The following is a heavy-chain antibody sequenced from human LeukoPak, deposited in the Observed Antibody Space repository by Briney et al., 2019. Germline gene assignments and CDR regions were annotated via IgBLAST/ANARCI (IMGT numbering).Heavy chain of an antibody. J-gene: IGHJ3*01. CDR3: AILGSDDAFDL. CDR2: IKGDGSQK. V-gene: IGHV3-7*01. D-gene: IGHD1-1*01. Sequence: GGSLRLSCAASGFTFNNYWMSWVRQAPGKGLKWVANIKGDGSQKYYVDSVQGRFTISRDNAKNSLYLQMNSLRGEDTAVYYRAILGSDDAFDLWGQGTMVTVSS. CDR1: GFTFNNYW.